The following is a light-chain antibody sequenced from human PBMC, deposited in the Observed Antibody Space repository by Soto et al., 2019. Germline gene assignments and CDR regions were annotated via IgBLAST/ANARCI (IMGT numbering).Light chain of an antibody. CDR1: QSVLYSSNNKNY. J-gene: IGKJ2*01. Sequence: IVMTQSPDSLAVSLGERATINCKSSQSVLYSSNNKNYLAWYQQKPGQPPKLLIYWASTRESGVPDRFSGSGSGTDFTLTISSLQAEDVAVYYCQQYYTTPPHTFGQGTKLEIK. V-gene: IGKV4-1*01. CDR3: QQYYTTPPHT. CDR2: WAS.